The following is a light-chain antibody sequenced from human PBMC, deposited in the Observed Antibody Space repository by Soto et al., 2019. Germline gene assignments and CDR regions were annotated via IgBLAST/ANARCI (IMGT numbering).Light chain of an antibody. Sequence: IVMTQSPATLSVSPGGRATLSCRASQSISGALAWYQQKPGQAPRLLIYGASSRATGIPDRFSGSGSGTEFTLTISSLQSEDFAVYYCQQYNNWPPLTFGGGTKVDIK. V-gene: IGKV3D-15*01. CDR2: GAS. CDR3: QQYNNWPPLT. CDR1: QSISGA. J-gene: IGKJ4*01.